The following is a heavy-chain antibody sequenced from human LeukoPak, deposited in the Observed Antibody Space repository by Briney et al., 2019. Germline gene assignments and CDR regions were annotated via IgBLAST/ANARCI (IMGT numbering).Heavy chain of an antibody. D-gene: IGHD3-22*01. CDR1: GGSISSSSYY. V-gene: IGHV4-39*07. CDR3: ARAASYYDSSGSPGEFDY. CDR2: IYYSGST. Sequence: SETLSLTCTVSGGSISSSSYYWGWIRQPPGKGLEWIGSIYYSGSTYYNPSLKSRVTISVDTSKNQFSLKLSSVTAADTAVYYCARAASYYDSSGSPGEFDYWGQGTLVTVSS. J-gene: IGHJ4*02.